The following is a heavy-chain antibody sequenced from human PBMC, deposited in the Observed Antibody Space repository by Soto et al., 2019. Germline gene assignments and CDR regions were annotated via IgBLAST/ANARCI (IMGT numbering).Heavy chain of an antibody. CDR3: ARGIVVVVAAHENYYYYGTDV. Sequence: SVKVSCKASGGTFSSYAISWVRQAPGQGLEWMGGIIPIFGTANYAQKFQGRVTITADESTSTAYMELSSLRSEDTAVYYCARGIVVVVAAHENYYYYGTDVWGQGTPVTVSS. D-gene: IGHD2-15*01. CDR1: GGTFSSYA. J-gene: IGHJ6*02. CDR2: IIPIFGTA. V-gene: IGHV1-69*13.